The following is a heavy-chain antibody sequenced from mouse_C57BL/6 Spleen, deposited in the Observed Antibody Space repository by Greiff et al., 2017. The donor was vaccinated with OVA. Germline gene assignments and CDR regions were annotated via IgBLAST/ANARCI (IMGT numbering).Heavy chain of an antibody. CDR3: ARDGYYGLGAY. CDR2: ISYDGSN. J-gene: IGHJ3*01. CDR1: GYSITSGYY. Sequence: EVKLEESGPGLVKPSQSLSLTCSVTGYSITSGYYWNWIRQFPGNKLEWMGYISYDGSNNYNPSLKNRISITRDTSKNQFFLKLNSVTTEDTATYYCARDGYYGLGAYWGQGTLVTVSA. V-gene: IGHV3-6*01. D-gene: IGHD2-3*01.